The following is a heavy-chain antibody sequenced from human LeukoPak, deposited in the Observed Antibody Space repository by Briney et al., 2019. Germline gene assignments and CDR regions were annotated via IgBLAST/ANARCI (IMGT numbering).Heavy chain of an antibody. D-gene: IGHD3-10*01. CDR2: ISGSASGGIT. V-gene: IGHV3-23*01. Sequence: QPGGSLRLSCAASGFTFNNYGMSWVHQSPGKGLGWVSAISGSASGGITNYADSVKGRFTISRDNYKNTLYLQMNSLRVEDTAVYYCANHRSAFEFWGQGTLVTVSS. CDR3: ANHRSAFEF. CDR1: GFTFNNYG. J-gene: IGHJ4*02.